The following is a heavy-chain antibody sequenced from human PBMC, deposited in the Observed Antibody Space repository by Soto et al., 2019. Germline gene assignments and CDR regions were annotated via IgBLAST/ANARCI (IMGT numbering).Heavy chain of an antibody. V-gene: IGHV4-31*03. CDR1: GGSINSASYY. J-gene: IGHJ4*02. Sequence: SETLSLTCSVSGGSINSASYYWSWVRQRPGKGLEWIGHIFHSGSAYYNAFLKTRLSISVDTSKNQFSLKLNSVTAADTAVYYCERLRDYYHTSGYPQGFYFDYWGQGTLVTVSS. CDR2: IFHSGSA. D-gene: IGHD3-22*01. CDR3: ERLRDYYHTSGYPQGFYFDY.